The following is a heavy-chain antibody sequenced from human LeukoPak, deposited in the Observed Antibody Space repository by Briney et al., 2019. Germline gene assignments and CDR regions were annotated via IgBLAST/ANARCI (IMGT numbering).Heavy chain of an antibody. CDR3: TRQRIAATSSNPIFES. Sequence: SETLSLTCTVSGGSISSYYWSWIRQPPGKGLEWIGTIYYSGSTYYNPSLKSPVTISVDTSKNVFSLKLSSVTAADTAVYYCTRQRIAATSSNPIFESWGQGTLVSVSS. J-gene: IGHJ4*02. CDR2: IYYSGST. V-gene: IGHV4-59*04. D-gene: IGHD6-13*01. CDR1: GGSISSYY.